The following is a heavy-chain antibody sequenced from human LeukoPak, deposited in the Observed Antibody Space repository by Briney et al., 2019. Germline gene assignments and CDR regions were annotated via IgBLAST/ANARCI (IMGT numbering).Heavy chain of an antibody. J-gene: IGHJ5*02. Sequence: GGSLRLSCAASGFTFSSYWMHWVRQAPGKGLVWVSRINSDESSTSYADSVKGRFTISRDNAKNTLYLQMNSLRAEDTAVYYCASFGRYNWFDPWGQGTLVTVSS. V-gene: IGHV3-74*01. CDR1: GFTFSSYW. D-gene: IGHD3-10*01. CDR2: INSDESST. CDR3: ASFGRYNWFDP.